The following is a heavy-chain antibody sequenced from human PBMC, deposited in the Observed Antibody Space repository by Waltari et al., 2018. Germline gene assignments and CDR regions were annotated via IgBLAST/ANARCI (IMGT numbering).Heavy chain of an antibody. CDR3: TRDGAVGSCSSSSCYFT. CDR1: GYSISRGYY. J-gene: IGHJ5*01. V-gene: IGHV4-38-2*02. CDR2: IYPSGSL. D-gene: IGHD2-2*01. Sequence: QVQLQESGPGLVKPSETLSLTCAVSGYSISRGYYWGWIRQPPGKGLGWIASIYPSGSLYYNPAIKNRVTISVDPSQNPCSLKPGSATDADTAVYYCTRDGAVGSCSSSSCYFTWGHGTLVTVSS.